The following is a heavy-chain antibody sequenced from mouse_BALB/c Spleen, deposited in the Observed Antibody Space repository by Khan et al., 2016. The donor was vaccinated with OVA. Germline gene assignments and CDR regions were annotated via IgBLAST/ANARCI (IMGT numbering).Heavy chain of an antibody. D-gene: IGHD2-14*01. CDR2: MIYSGNT. J-gene: IGHJ3*01. CDR3: ARSTYRYACAY. CDR1: GDSITSGY. V-gene: IGHV3-8*02. Sequence: EVKLLESGPSLVKPSQTLSLTCSVTGDSITSGYWNWIRKFPGNKLEYMGYMIYSGNTYYNPSLKSQISITRHTSKNQYYLQLNSVTTEDTATYYCARSTYRYACAYWGQGTLVTVSA.